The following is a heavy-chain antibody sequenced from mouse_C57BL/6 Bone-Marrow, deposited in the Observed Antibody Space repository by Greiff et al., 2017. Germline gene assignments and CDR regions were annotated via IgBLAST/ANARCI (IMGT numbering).Heavy chain of an antibody. CDR2: IYPRSGNT. V-gene: IGHV1-81*01. CDR3: ASYYGSSYFDY. Sequence: VQLQQSGAELARPGASVKLSCKASGYTFTSYGISWVKQRPGQGLEWIGEIYPRSGNTYYNEKFKGKATLTAYKSSSTAYMELRSLTSEYSAVYFCASYYGSSYFDYWGQGTTLTVSS. CDR1: GYTFTSYG. D-gene: IGHD1-1*01. J-gene: IGHJ2*01.